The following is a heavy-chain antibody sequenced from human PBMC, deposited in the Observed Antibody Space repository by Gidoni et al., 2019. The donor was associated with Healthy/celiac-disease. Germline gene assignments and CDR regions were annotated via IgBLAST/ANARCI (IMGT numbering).Heavy chain of an antibody. D-gene: IGHD3-10*01. CDR3: ARGALWFGELLSEPFDY. CDR2: IYYSGST. Sequence: QVQLQASGPGLVNPSQTLSLTFAVSGGSISSGGYYWSWIRQPPGKGLEWIGYIYYSGSTYYNPYLKSRVTISVDTSKNQFSLKLSSVTAADTAVYYCARGALWFGELLSEPFDYWGQGTLVTVSS. J-gene: IGHJ4*02. CDR1: GGSISSGGYY. V-gene: IGHV4-30-4*07.